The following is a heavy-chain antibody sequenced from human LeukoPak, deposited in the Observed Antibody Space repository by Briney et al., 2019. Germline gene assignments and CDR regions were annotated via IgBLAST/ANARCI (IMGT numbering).Heavy chain of an antibody. CDR3: AREGKDYDILTGYRNWFDP. CDR2: IYYSGST. CDR1: GGSISSGGYY. Sequence: SQTLSLTCTVSGGSISSGGYYWSWIRQHPGKGLEWIGYIYYSGSTYYNPSLKSRVTISVDTSKNQFSLKLCSVTAADTAVYYCAREGKDYDILTGYRNWFDPWGQGTLVTVSS. V-gene: IGHV4-31*03. J-gene: IGHJ5*02. D-gene: IGHD3-9*01.